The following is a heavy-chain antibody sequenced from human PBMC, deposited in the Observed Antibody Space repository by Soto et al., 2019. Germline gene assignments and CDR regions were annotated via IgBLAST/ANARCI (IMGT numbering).Heavy chain of an antibody. CDR2: IIPIFRTT. Sequence: SVKVSCKPSGGTFNTYAFTWVRQAPGQGLEWMGGIIPIFRTTNYAQKFQGRVTITADESTSTGYMELSTLRSEDTAVYYCAIWDTLVYEGGEWLDPWGQGTLVTVSS. D-gene: IGHD3-16*01. CDR1: GGTFNTYA. CDR3: AIWDTLVYEGGEWLDP. V-gene: IGHV1-69*13. J-gene: IGHJ5*02.